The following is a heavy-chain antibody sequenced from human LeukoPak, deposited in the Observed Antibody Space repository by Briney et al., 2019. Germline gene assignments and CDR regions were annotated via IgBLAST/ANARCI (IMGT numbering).Heavy chain of an antibody. CDR2: IRSKAYGGTT. CDR3: TRAVSTVVSPDY. V-gene: IGHV3-49*04. CDR1: GFTFSSYA. Sequence: PGGSLRLSCAASGFTFSSYAMSWVRQAPGKGLEWVGFIRSKAYGGTTEYAASVKGRFTISRDDSKSIAYLQMNSLKTEDTAVYYCTRAVSTVVSPDYWGQGTLVTVSS. J-gene: IGHJ4*02. D-gene: IGHD4-23*01.